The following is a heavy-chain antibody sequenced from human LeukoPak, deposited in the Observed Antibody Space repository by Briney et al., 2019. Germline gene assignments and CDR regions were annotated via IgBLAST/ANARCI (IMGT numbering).Heavy chain of an antibody. CDR3: ARSIAAAGTASWDFDY. Sequence: GGSLRLSCAASGFTFSDYCMSWIRQAPGKGLEWVSYISSSGSTIYYADSVKGRFTISRDNAKNSLYLQMNSLRAEDTAVYYCARSIAAAGTASWDFDYWGQGTLVTVSS. CDR2: ISSSGSTI. J-gene: IGHJ4*02. V-gene: IGHV3-11*04. CDR1: GFTFSDYC. D-gene: IGHD6-13*01.